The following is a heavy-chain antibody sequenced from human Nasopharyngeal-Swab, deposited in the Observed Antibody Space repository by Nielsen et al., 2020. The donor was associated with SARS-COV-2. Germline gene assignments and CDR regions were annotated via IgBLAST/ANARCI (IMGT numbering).Heavy chain of an antibody. Sequence: GESLKISCVASGFTFDDYAMHWVRQAPGKGLEWVSFISGDTYSTNYVDSVKGRFTISRDNSKNSLYLQMNSLRAEDSALYYCATDATSYYYYGMDVWGQGTTVTVSS. CDR3: ATDATSYYYYGMDV. CDR1: GFTFDDYA. J-gene: IGHJ6*02. CDR2: ISGDTYST. D-gene: IGHD1-26*01. V-gene: IGHV3-43*02.